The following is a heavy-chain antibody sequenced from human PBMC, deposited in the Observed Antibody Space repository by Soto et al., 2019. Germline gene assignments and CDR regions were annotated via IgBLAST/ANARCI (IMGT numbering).Heavy chain of an antibody. CDR1: GGSISSRSYY. Sequence: SETLSLTCTVSGGSISSRSYYWAWIRQPPGKGLEYIGSIYYSGSTYYNPSLNSRVTMSVDTSKSQFSLKLSSVTVADTAVYYCARVISSSSSLGLPYYYYGMDVWGQGTTVTVSS. CDR2: IYYSGST. D-gene: IGHD6-6*01. V-gene: IGHV4-39*01. CDR3: ARVISSSSSLGLPYYYYGMDV. J-gene: IGHJ6*02.